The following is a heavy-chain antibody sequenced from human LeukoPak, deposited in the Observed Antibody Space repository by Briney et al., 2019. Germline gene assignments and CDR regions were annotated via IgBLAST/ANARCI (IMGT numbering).Heavy chain of an antibody. Sequence: GGSLRLSCAASGFTFSSYWMHWVRQAPGKGLVWVSRINSDGSSTSYADSVKGRFTISRDISKNTLYLQMNSLKTEDTAVYYCTRAPPYSSSQCDYWGQGTLVTVSS. CDR2: INSDGSST. CDR1: GFTFSSYW. D-gene: IGHD6-13*01. J-gene: IGHJ4*02. CDR3: TRAPPYSSSQCDY. V-gene: IGHV3-74*01.